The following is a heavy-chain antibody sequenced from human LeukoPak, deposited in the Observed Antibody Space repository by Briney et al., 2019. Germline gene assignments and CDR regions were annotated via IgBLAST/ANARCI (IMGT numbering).Heavy chain of an antibody. D-gene: IGHD3-10*01. V-gene: IGHV3-30*18. CDR1: GSTFSSYG. CDR2: ISYDGSNK. CDR3: AKDLEYTMVAPYYYYGMDV. J-gene: IGHJ6*02. Sequence: GGSLRLSCAASGSTFSSYGMHWVRQAPGKGLEWVAVISYDGSNKYYADSVKGRFTISRDNSKNTLYLQMNSLRAEDTAVYYCAKDLEYTMVAPYYYYGMDVWGQGTTVTVSS.